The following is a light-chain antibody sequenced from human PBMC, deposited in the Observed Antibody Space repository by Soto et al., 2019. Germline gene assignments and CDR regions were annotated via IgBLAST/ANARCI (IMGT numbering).Light chain of an antibody. CDR3: SSYTGSRTMI. CDR1: SSDVGGYKY. Sequence: QSVLTQPASVSGSPGQSITISCTGTSSDVGGYKYVSWYQQHPGKAPKLMIYEVSNRPSGISNRFSGSKSGNTASLTISGLQAEDEADYFCSSYTGSRTMIFGGGTKLTVL. J-gene: IGLJ2*01. V-gene: IGLV2-14*01. CDR2: EVS.